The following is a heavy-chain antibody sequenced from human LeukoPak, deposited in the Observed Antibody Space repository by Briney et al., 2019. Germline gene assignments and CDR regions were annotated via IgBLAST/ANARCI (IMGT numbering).Heavy chain of an antibody. CDR2: IYTSGST. V-gene: IGHV4-61*02. J-gene: IGHJ3*02. CDR3: ARVYHYGSGSYIYAFDI. Sequence: SETLSLTCTVSGGSISSGSYYWRWIRQPAGKGLEWIGRIYTSGSTNYNPSLKSRVTISVDTSKNQFSLKLSSVAAADTAVYYCARVYHYGSGSYIYAFDIWGQGTMVTVSS. D-gene: IGHD3-10*01. CDR1: GGSISSGSYY.